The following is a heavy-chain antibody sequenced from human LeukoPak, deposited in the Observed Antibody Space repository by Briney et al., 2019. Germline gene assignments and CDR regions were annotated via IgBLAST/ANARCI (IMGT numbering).Heavy chain of an antibody. Sequence: ASVKVSCKASGYTFTGYGISWVRQAPGQGLEWMGWINAYNGNTNYAQKFQGRVTMTTDTSTSTAYMELRSLRSDDTAVYYCARVKVTDDAFDIWGQGTMVTVSS. CDR2: INAYNGNT. V-gene: IGHV1-18*01. J-gene: IGHJ3*02. D-gene: IGHD2-21*02. CDR3: ARVKVTDDAFDI. CDR1: GYTFTGYG.